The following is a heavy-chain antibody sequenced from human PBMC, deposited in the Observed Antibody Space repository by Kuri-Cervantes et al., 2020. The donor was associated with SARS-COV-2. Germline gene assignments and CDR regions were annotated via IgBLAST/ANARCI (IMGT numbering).Heavy chain of an antibody. V-gene: IGHV4-59*08. CDR1: GCSISSYY. CDR3: ARHGYCSGGSCYSRYNWFDP. Sequence: SETLSLTGTVSGCSISSYYWSWIRQPPGKGLEWIGYIYYSGSTNYNPSLKSRVTISVDTSKKQFSLKLSSVTAADTAVYYCARHGYCSGGSCYSRYNWFDPWGQGTLVTVSS. J-gene: IGHJ5*02. CDR2: IYYSGST. D-gene: IGHD2-15*01.